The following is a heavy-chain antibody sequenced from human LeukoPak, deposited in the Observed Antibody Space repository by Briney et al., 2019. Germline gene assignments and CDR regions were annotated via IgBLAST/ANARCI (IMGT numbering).Heavy chain of an antibody. J-gene: IGHJ4*02. Sequence: SETLFLTCIVSGYSISSGYYWGWIRQPPGKGLEWIGSIYHSGSTYYNPSLKSRVTISVDTSKNQFSLKLSSVTAADTAVYYCARVKGNLVGAIDYWGQGTLVTVSS. CDR1: GYSISSGYY. D-gene: IGHD1-26*01. CDR2: IYHSGST. CDR3: ARVKGNLVGAIDY. V-gene: IGHV4-38-2*02.